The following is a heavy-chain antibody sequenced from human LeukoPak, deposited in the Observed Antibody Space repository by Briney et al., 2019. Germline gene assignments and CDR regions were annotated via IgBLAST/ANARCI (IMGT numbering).Heavy chain of an antibody. Sequence: SETLSLTCAVYGGSFSGYYWSWIRQPPGKGLEWIGEINHSGNTNYNPSLKSRVTISVDTSKNQFSLKLSSVTAADTAVYYCARDKLRGSAGNYYYMDVWGKGTTVTVSS. CDR3: ARDKLRGSAGNYYYMDV. CDR2: INHSGNT. CDR1: GGSFSGYY. V-gene: IGHV4-34*01. J-gene: IGHJ6*03. D-gene: IGHD1-26*01.